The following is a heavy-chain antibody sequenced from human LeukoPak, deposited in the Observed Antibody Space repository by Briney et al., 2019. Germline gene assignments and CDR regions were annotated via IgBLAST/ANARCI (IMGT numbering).Heavy chain of an antibody. J-gene: IGHJ4*02. V-gene: IGHV1-2*02. D-gene: IGHD3-22*01. CDR3: ARGGRYYDSSGYYYSAFDY. Sequence: ASVKVSCKASGYTFTGYYMHWVRQAPGQGLEWMGWINPNSGGTNYAQKFQGRVTTTRDTSISTAYMELSSLRSEDTAVYYCARGGRYYDSSGYYYSAFDYWGQGTLVTVSS. CDR1: GYTFTGYY. CDR2: INPNSGGT.